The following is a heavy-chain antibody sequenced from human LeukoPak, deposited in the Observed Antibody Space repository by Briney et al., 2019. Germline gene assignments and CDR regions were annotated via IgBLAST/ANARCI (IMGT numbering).Heavy chain of an antibody. D-gene: IGHD3-9*01. J-gene: IGHJ4*02. CDR3: AKGGEDILTGPDY. CDR1: GFTFSSYA. Sequence: GGSLRLSCAASGFTFSSYAMNWVRQTPGKGLEWVSGISGSGGRTYYADSVRGRFTVSRDNSKNTLYLQMNSLRVEDTAVYYCAKGGEDILTGPDYWGQGTLVTVSS. CDR2: ISGSGGRT. V-gene: IGHV3-23*01.